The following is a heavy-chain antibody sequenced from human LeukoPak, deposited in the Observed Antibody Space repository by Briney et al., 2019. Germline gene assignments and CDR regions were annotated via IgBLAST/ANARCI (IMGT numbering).Heavy chain of an antibody. Sequence: KSSETLSLTCTVSGGSVSSGSYYWSWIRQPPGKGLEWIGYIYYRGSTNYNPSLKSRVTISVDTSKNQFSLKLSSVTAADTAVYYCARVWNSGYDDNWFDPWGRGTLVTASS. D-gene: IGHD5-12*01. CDR1: GGSVSSGSYY. V-gene: IGHV4-61*01. J-gene: IGHJ5*02. CDR3: ARVWNSGYDDNWFDP. CDR2: IYYRGST.